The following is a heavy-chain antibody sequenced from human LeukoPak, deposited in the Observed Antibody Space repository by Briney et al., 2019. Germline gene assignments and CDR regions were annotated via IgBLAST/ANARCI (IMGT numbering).Heavy chain of an antibody. V-gene: IGHV3-30*04. CDR1: GFTFSSYV. D-gene: IGHD6-13*01. CDR3: ARDATTEPGTVYMDV. Sequence: PGRSLRLSCAASGFTFSSYVMHWVRQAPGKGLEWVAIISYDGSNEYYADSVKGRFTISRDNAKNSLYLQMNSLRAEDTALYFCARDATTEPGTVYMDVWGKGTTVTISS. CDR2: ISYDGSNE. J-gene: IGHJ6*03.